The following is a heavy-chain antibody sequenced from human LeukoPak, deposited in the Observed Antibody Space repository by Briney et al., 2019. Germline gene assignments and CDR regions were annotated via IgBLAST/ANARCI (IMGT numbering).Heavy chain of an antibody. J-gene: IGHJ4*02. Sequence: GGSLRLSCVASGFNFSGKYMSWVRQAPGRGLEWVSIIDSDNNTYYGDSVKGRFIISRDNSKNTLFLQLNTLRAEDTAVYYCSGSSRYRYLDYWGQGTLVTASS. V-gene: IGHV3-53*01. CDR3: SGSSRYRYLDY. CDR2: IDSDNNT. D-gene: IGHD6-13*01. CDR1: GFNFSGKY.